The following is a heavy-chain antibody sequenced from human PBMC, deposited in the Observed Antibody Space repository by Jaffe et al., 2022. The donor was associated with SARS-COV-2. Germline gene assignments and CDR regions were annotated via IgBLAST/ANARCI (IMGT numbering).Heavy chain of an antibody. Sequence: QMQLVQSGPEVKKPGTSVKVSCKASGFTFTSSAMQWVRQARGQRLEWIGWIVVGSGNTNYAQKFQERVTITRDMSTSTAYMELSSLRSEDTAVYYCAAGGGDYGDYDPLSYYYYYGMDVWGQGTTVTVSS. D-gene: IGHD4-17*01. CDR1: GFTFTSSA. V-gene: IGHV1-58*02. CDR3: AAGGGDYGDYDPLSYYYYYGMDV. J-gene: IGHJ6*02. CDR2: IVVGSGNT.